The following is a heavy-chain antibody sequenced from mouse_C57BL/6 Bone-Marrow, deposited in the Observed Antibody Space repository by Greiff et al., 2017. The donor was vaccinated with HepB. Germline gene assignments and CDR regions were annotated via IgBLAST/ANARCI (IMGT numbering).Heavy chain of an antibody. J-gene: IGHJ4*01. V-gene: IGHV5-6*02. CDR2: ISSGGSYT. Sequence: DVMLVESGGDLVKPGGSLKLSCAASGFTFSSYGMSWVRQTPDKSLGWVATISSGGSYTYYPDSVKGRFTISRDNAKNTLYLQMSSLKSEDTAMYYCANSVVAPYYAMDYWGQGTSVTVSS. CDR3: ANSVVAPYYAMDY. CDR1: GFTFSSYG. D-gene: IGHD1-1*01.